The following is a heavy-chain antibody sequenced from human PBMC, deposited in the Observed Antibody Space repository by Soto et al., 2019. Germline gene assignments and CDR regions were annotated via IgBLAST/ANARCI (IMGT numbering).Heavy chain of an antibody. CDR2: IYYSGST. Sequence: GSAGSPRPGDHYVCGIRQHPGKGLEWIGYIYYSGSTYYNPSRKSRVTISVDTSKNQFSLKLSSVTAADTAVYWCARGYNGPGNYYTPPLAMAAWGQGRIVT. CDR1: AGSPRPGDHY. V-gene: IGHV4-31*02. CDR3: ARGYNGPGNYYTPPLAMAA. J-gene: IGHJ3*01. D-gene: IGHD3-10*01.